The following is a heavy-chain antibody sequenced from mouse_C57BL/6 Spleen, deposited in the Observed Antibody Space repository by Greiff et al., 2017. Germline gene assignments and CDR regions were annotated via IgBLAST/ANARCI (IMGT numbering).Heavy chain of an antibody. CDR3: APYSAWFAY. CDR1: GYTFTSYW. CDR2: IHPSDSDT. D-gene: IGHD2-12*01. V-gene: IGHV1-74*01. Sequence: QVQLQQPGAELVKPGASVKVSCKASGYTFTSYWMHWVKQRPGQGLEWIGRIHPSDSDTNYNQKFKCKATLTVDKSSSTAYMQLNSLTSEDSAVDYCAPYSAWFAYWGQGTLVTVSA. J-gene: IGHJ3*01.